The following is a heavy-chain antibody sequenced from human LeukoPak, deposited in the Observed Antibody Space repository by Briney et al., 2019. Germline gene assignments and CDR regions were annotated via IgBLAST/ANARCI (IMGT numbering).Heavy chain of an antibody. CDR3: ARGCNDFWSGYHRFDY. CDR2: IYDSGST. V-gene: IGHV4-39*01. Sequence: SETLSLTCTVSGGSIRSSYYYWGWIRQPPGKGLEWIGSIYDSGSTYYNPSLKSRVTISVDTSKNQFSLKLNSVTAADTAVYYCARGCNDFWSGYHRFDYWGQGTLVTVSS. CDR1: GGSIRSSYYY. D-gene: IGHD3-3*01. J-gene: IGHJ4*02.